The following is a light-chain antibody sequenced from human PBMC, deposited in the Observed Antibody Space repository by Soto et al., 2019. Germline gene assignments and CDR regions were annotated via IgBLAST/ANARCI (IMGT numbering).Light chain of an antibody. V-gene: IGKV3-20*01. CDR3: QQYGGSPET. CDR1: QSDTNSY. J-gene: IGKJ1*01. CDR2: GAS. Sequence: EIVLTQSPGTLSLSPGERATLSCRASQSDTNSYLAWYQQKPGQAPRLIIFGASNRATGIPDRFSGSGSGTDFTLTISRLEPEDFAVYYCQQYGGSPETFGQGTKVEIK.